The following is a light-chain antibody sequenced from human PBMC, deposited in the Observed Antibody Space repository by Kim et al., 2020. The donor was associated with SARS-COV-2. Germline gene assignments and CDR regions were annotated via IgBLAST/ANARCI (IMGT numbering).Light chain of an antibody. CDR1: QGLLHSDGNTY. J-gene: IGKJ1*01. Sequence: ASTSCKSSQGLLHSDGNTYSNWFQQRPGQSPRRLIYRVSRRDSGVPDIFSGSGSDTDFTLRISRVEAEDVGTYYCMQGTHWPPWTFGQGTKVDIK. CDR3: MQGTHWPPWT. CDR2: RVS. V-gene: IGKV2-30*02.